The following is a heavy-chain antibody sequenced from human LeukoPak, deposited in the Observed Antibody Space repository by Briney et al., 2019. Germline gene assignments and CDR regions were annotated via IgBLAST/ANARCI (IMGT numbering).Heavy chain of an antibody. Sequence: PGRSLRPSCAASGFTFSSYAMHWVRQAPGKGLEWVAVISYDGSNKYYADSVKGRFTISRDNSKNTLYLQMNSLRAEDTAVYYCARVRAGGRSSWALNYWGQGTLVTVSS. V-gene: IGHV3-30-3*01. CDR3: ARVRAGGRSSWALNY. CDR1: GFTFSSYA. CDR2: ISYDGSNK. D-gene: IGHD6-13*01. J-gene: IGHJ4*02.